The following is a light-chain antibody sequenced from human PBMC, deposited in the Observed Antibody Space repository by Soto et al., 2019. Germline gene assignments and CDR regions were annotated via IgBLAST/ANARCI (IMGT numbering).Light chain of an antibody. CDR3: HQRSNWPPVT. CDR2: DVS. CDR1: QSVSSY. J-gene: IGKJ5*01. V-gene: IGKV3-11*01. Sequence: EIVLTQSPATLSSSPGERATLSCRASQSVSSYLAWYQQKPGQAPRLLIYDVSNRDTGIPARFSGSGSGTEFTITISSLEHADFAVYYCHQRSNWPPVTFGQGTRLEIK.